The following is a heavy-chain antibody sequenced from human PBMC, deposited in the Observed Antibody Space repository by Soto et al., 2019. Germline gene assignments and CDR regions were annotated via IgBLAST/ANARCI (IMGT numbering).Heavy chain of an antibody. Sequence: SETLSLTCSVSGGSISSVGHYWTWIRQEPGKGLEWIGYSYYIGSTDYNPSLKSRATISVDRSKNQFSLNLTSVTAADTAIYYFARESGGYDSSTRYGLDVWGQGTPVTVS. CDR1: GGSISSVGHY. D-gene: IGHD5-12*01. CDR2: SYYIGST. V-gene: IGHV4-31*03. CDR3: ARESGGYDSSTRYGLDV. J-gene: IGHJ6*02.